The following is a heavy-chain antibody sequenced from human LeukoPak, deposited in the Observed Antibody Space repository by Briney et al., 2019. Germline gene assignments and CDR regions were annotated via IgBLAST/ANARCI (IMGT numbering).Heavy chain of an antibody. D-gene: IGHD2-15*01. V-gene: IGHV4-4*07. CDR3: ATGRCSGGSCYSYFFDY. CDR2: IYTSGTT. CDR1: GASISSYY. Sequence: SETLSLTCTVSGASISSYYWSWIQQPAGKGLEWIGRIYTSGTTNCNPSLKSRVTMSVDTSKNQFSLKLSSVTAADTAVYYCATGRCSGGSCYSYFFDYWGQGTLATVSS. J-gene: IGHJ4*02.